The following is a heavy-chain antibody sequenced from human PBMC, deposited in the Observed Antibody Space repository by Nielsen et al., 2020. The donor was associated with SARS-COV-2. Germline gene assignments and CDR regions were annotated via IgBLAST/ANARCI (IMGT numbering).Heavy chain of an antibody. D-gene: IGHD6-6*01. V-gene: IGHV1-69*13. CDR3: ASLIFREDLAAREYAFDI. CDR2: IIPIFGTA. J-gene: IGHJ3*02. CDR1: GGTFSSYA. Sequence: SVKVSCKASGGTFSSYAISWVRQAPGQGLEWMGGIIPIFGTANYAQKFQGRVTITADESTSTAYMELSSLRSEDTAVYYCASLIFREDLAAREYAFDIWGQGTMVTVSS.